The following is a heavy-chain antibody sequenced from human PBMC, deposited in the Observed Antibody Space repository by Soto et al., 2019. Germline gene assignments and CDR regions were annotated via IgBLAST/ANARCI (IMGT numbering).Heavy chain of an antibody. CDR3: VKDRATIFGVVWKYGMDV. J-gene: IGHJ6*02. CDR1: GFTFRSYA. D-gene: IGHD3-3*01. V-gene: IGHV3-23*01. Sequence: EVQLLESRGGLVQPGGSLRLSCAASGFTFRSYAMAWVRQAPGKGLEWVSGISEKGDTKNYADPVRGRFTISRDNSMNTLDLLMNSLRAEDTAVYYCVKDRATIFGVVWKYGMDVWGQGTTVYVSS. CDR2: ISEKGDTK.